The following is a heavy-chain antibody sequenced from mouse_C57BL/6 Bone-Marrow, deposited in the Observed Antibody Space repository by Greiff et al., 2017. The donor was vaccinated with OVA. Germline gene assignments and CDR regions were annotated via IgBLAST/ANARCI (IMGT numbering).Heavy chain of an antibody. CDR2: IWSGGST. J-gene: IGHJ4*01. D-gene: IGHD2-4*01. V-gene: IGHV2-2*01. CDR3: ARKVYDYGYAMDY. Sequence: VQRVESGPGLVQPSQSLSITCTVSGFSLTSYGVHWVRQSPGKGLEWLGVIWSGGSTDYNAAFISRLSISKDNSKSQVFFKMNSLQADDTAIYYCARKVYDYGYAMDYWGQGTSVTVSS. CDR1: GFSLTSYG.